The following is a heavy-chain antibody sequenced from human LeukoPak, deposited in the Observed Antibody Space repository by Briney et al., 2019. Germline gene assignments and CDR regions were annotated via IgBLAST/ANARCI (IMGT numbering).Heavy chain of an antibody. V-gene: IGHV4-34*01. CDR2: INHSGST. D-gene: IGHD5-18*01. CDR1: GGSFSGYY. CDR3: ARALTDGYALYY. Sequence: SETLSLTCAVYGGSFSGYYWSWIRKPPGKGLEWIGEINHSGSTNYNPSLKSRVTISVDTSKNQFSLKLSSVTAADTAVYYCARALTDGYALYYWGQGTLVTVSS. J-gene: IGHJ4*02.